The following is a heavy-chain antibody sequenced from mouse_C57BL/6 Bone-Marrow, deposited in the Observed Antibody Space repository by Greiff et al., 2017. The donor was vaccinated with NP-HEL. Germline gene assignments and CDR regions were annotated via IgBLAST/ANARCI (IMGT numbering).Heavy chain of an antibody. V-gene: IGHV1-69*01. Sequence: QVQLQQPGAELVMPGASVKLSCKASGYTFTSYWMHWVKQRPGQGLEWIGEIDPSDSYTNYNQKFKGKSTLTVDKSSSTAYMQLSSLTSEDSAVYYCAREVTGGPFAYWGQGTLVTVSA. D-gene: IGHD2-13*01. CDR3: AREVTGGPFAY. J-gene: IGHJ3*01. CDR1: GYTFTSYW. CDR2: IDPSDSYT.